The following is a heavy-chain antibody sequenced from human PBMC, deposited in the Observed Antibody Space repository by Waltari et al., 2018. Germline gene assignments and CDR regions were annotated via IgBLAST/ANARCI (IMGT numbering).Heavy chain of an antibody. CDR1: GLGFGDYW. Sequence: EVHLAESGGGVVQPGGSLRLSCKGSGLGFGDYWRHWVRQAPGKGLEWVSRINVDGGYISYGDSVKGRFTISRDNAKNTVFLQLNSLRADDTAVYFCARKAGSGYPYGPFYYDNWGQGTLVTVSS. J-gene: IGHJ4*02. D-gene: IGHD5-12*01. CDR3: ARKAGSGYPYGPFYYDN. CDR2: INVDGGYI. V-gene: IGHV3-74*01.